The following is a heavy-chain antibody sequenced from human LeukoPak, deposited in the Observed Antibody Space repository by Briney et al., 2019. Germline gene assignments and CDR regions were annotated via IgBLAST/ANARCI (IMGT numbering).Heavy chain of an antibody. J-gene: IGHJ6*03. CDR1: GYTFTGYY. V-gene: IGHV1-2*06. D-gene: IGHD6-19*01. CDR3: ARSWAGSSYYYMDV. Sequence: GASVKVSCKASGYTFTGYYMHWVRQAPGQGLEWMGRINPNSGGTNYAQKFKGRVTMTRDTSIRTAYMELSRLRSDDTAVYYCARSWAGSSYYYMDVWGKGTTVTVSS. CDR2: INPNSGGT.